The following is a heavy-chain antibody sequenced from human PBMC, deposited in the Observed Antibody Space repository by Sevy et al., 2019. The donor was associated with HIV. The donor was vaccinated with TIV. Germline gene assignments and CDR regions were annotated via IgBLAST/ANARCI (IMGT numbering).Heavy chain of an antibody. V-gene: IGHV3-23*01. CDR2: ISGSGGST. CDR3: AKGYDFWSGYYVGDYYYGMDV. D-gene: IGHD3-3*01. Sequence: GGSLRLSCAASGFTFSSYAMSWVRQAPGKGLEWVSAISGSGGSTYYADSGKGRFTISRDNSKNTLYLQMNSLRAEETAVYYCAKGYDFWSGYYVGDYYYGMDVWGQGTTVTVSS. J-gene: IGHJ6*02. CDR1: GFTFSSYA.